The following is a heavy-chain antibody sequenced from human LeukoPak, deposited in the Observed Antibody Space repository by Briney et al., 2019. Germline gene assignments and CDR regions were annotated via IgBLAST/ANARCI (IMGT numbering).Heavy chain of an antibody. CDR1: GDSIGSYY. CDR3: ARGRARDGSYPWLDS. J-gene: IGHJ5*01. Sequence: SETLTLTCSVSGDSIGSYYWTWIRQSPGKGLEWIGYIFYSGSTNYSPSLKSRVTISVDTSNNQFSLQLRSVTAADTAIYYCARGRARDGSYPWLDSWGQGTLVTVSS. CDR2: IFYSGST. D-gene: IGHD3-16*02. V-gene: IGHV4-59*01.